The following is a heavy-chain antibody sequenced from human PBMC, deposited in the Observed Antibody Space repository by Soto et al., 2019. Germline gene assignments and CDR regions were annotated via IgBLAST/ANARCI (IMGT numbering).Heavy chain of an antibody. V-gene: IGHV4-59*08. J-gene: IGHJ6*02. CDR3: ARGDSSRWYYYYGMDV. CDR1: GGSISSYY. Sequence: SETLSLTCTVSGGSISSYYWSWIRQPPGKGLEWIGYIYYSGNTNYNPSLKSRVSISVDTSKNQFSLKLSSVTAADTAVYYCARGDSSRWYYYYGMDVWGQGTTVTVSS. CDR2: IYYSGNT. D-gene: IGHD6-13*01.